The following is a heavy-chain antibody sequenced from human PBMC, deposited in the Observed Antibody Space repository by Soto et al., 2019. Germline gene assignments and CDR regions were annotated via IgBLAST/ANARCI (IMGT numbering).Heavy chain of an antibody. CDR1: GYTFTSYD. J-gene: IGHJ6*02. CDR3: ARSTMVRGAHYYYYGMDV. V-gene: IGHV1-8*01. Sequence: ASVKVSCKASGYTFTSYDINWVRQATGQGLEWMGWMNPNSGNTGYAQKVQGRVTMTRNTSISTAYMELSRLRSDDTAVYYCARSTMVRGAHYYYYGMDVWGQGTTVTVSS. D-gene: IGHD3-10*01. CDR2: MNPNSGNT.